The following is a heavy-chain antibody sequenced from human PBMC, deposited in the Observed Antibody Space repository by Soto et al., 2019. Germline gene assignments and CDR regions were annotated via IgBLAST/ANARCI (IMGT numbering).Heavy chain of an antibody. CDR3: TTGAGYCSGGSCYDYYYYYMDV. CDR1: GFTFSNAW. D-gene: IGHD2-15*01. V-gene: IGHV3-15*01. CDR2: IKSKTDGGTT. Sequence: GGSLRLSCAASGFTFSNAWMSWVRQAPGKGLEWVGRIKSKTDGGTTDYAAPVKGRFTISRDDSKNTLYLQMNSLKTEDTAVYYCTTGAGYCSGGSCYDYYYYYMDVWGKGTTVTVSS. J-gene: IGHJ6*03.